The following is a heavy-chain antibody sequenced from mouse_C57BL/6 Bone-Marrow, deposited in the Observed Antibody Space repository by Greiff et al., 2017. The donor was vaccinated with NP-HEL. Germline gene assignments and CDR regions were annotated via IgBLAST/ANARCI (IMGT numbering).Heavy chain of an antibody. J-gene: IGHJ3*01. CDR2: IDPSDSYT. D-gene: IGHD1-1*01. CDR3: ARKAYYGRSYEFAY. V-gene: IGHV1-50*01. Sequence: QVQLQQPGAELVKPGASVKLSCKASGYTFTTYWMQWVKQRPGQGLEWIGEIDPSDSYTNYKHKFKGKATLTVDTSSSTAYMQLSSLTSEDSAVYYCARKAYYGRSYEFAYWGQGTLVTVSA. CDR1: GYTFTTYW.